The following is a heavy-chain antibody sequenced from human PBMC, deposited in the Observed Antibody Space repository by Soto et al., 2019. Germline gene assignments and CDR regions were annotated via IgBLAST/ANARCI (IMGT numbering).Heavy chain of an antibody. CDR3: ARDDIDTGELYSPLSY. CDR1: GFTFSSYG. Sequence: GGSLRLSCAASGFTFSSYGMHWVRQAPGKGLEWVAVIWYDGSNKYYADSVKGRFTISRDNSKNTLYLQMNSLRAEDTAVYHCARDDIDTGELYSPLSYWGQGTLVTVSS. CDR2: IWYDGSNK. V-gene: IGHV3-33*01. J-gene: IGHJ4*02. D-gene: IGHD3-16*01.